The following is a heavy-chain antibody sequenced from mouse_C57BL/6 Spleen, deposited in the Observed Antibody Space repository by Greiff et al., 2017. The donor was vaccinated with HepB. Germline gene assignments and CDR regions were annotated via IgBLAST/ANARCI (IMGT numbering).Heavy chain of an antibody. CDR1: GFSLTSYG. CDR3: ARTFYYSNYDYAMDY. Sequence: VKLMESGPGLVAPSQSLSITCTVSGFSLTSYGVDWVRQSPGKGLEWLGVIWGVGSTNYNSALKSRLSISKDNSKSQVFLKMNSLQTDDTAMYYCARTFYYSNYDYAMDYWGQGTSVTVSS. CDR2: IWGVGST. J-gene: IGHJ4*01. V-gene: IGHV2-6*01. D-gene: IGHD2-5*01.